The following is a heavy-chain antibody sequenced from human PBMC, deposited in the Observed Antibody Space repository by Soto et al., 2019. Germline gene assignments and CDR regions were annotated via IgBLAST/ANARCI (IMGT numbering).Heavy chain of an antibody. Sequence: QVQLVQSGAEVKKPGSSVTVSCKASGGTFSSYAISWVRQAPGQGLEWMGGIIPISGTANYAQKFQGRVTITADESTSTADMELSSLRSEDTAVYYCARSQGSSTSLEIYYYYYYGMDVWGQGTTVTVSS. CDR2: IIPISGTA. CDR3: ARSQGSSTSLEIYYYYYYGMDV. D-gene: IGHD2-2*01. J-gene: IGHJ6*02. CDR1: GGTFSSYA. V-gene: IGHV1-69*01.